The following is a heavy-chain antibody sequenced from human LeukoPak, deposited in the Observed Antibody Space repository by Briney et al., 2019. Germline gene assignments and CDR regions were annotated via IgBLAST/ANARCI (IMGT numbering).Heavy chain of an antibody. CDR3: ARVGAYTDYAPDY. V-gene: IGHV3-21*01. J-gene: IGHJ4*02. CDR1: GFTFSTYS. D-gene: IGHD4-17*01. CDR2: ISATGSYT. Sequence: GGSQRLSCAASGFTFSTYSMNWVRQAPGKGLEWVSSISATGSYTYYADSVKGRFTISRDSAKSSLYLQMSSLRAEDTAVYYCARVGAYTDYAPDYGGQGTLVTVSS.